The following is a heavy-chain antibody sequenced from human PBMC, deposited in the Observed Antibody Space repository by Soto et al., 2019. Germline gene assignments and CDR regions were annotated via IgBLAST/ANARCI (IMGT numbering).Heavy chain of an antibody. Sequence: PGGALRVSCSASGLGFRSSPRHSVCQASGKGLEWVGRIRNRAHHFATSSAASVKGRFTLSRDDSKRAAYLRMSTLKAEDTAVNYGARGEGAAIGDYCYHCRDSWRKGST. CDR3: ARGEGAAIGDYCYHCRDS. J-gene: IGHJ6*04. V-gene: IGHV3-73*01. CDR1: GLGFRSSP. D-gene: IGHD2-2*02. CDR2: IRNRAHHFAT.